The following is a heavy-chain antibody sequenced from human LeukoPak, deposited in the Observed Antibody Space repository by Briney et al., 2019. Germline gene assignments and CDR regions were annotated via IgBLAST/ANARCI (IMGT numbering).Heavy chain of an antibody. J-gene: IGHJ3*02. CDR1: GYTFTSYY. Sequence: ASVKVSCRASGYTFTSYYMHWVRQAPGQGLEWMGIINPSGGSTSYAQKFQGRVTMTRDTSTSTVYMELSSLRSEDTAVYYCAREGTATTSKNAFDIWGQGTMVTVSS. CDR2: INPSGGST. D-gene: IGHD4-17*01. CDR3: AREGTATTSKNAFDI. V-gene: IGHV1-46*01.